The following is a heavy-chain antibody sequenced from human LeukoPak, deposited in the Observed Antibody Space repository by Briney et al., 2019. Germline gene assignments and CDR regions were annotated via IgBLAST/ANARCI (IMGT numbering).Heavy chain of an antibody. D-gene: IGHD3-9*01. CDR3: ARVPILTGSYYFDY. CDR1: GFTFSNYA. J-gene: IGHJ4*02. CDR2: ININGDGT. V-gene: IGHV3-64*01. Sequence: PGGSLRLSCAASGFTFSNYAFHWVRQAPGKGLEYVSAININGDGTYYANSVKGRFTISRDNSKNTVYLQMGSLTTDDMGVYFCARVPILTGSYYFDYWGREPWSPSPQ.